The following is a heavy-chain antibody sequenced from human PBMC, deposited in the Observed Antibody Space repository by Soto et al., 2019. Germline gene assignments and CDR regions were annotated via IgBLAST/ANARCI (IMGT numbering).Heavy chain of an antibody. Sequence: ASVKVSCKASGYTFTAHYIHWVRQAPGQGLQWMGWINPNSGGTNFAQKFHGRVTMTRDMPISTVYLQLTRLRPDDSAMYYCATTRVHFAPPAYLGSWGQGTLVTVSS. CDR1: GYTFTAHY. CDR2: INPNSGGT. V-gene: IGHV1-2*02. D-gene: IGHD3-3*01. CDR3: ATTRVHFAPPAYLGS. J-gene: IGHJ4*02.